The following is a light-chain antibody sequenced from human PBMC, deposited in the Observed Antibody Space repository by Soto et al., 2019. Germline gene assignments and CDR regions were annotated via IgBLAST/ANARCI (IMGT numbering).Light chain of an antibody. V-gene: IGKV3-11*01. Sequence: EIVLTQSPATLSLSRGERAILSCRASQSVSTDLAWYQQKPGQAPRLLISDASNRATGIPDRFSGSGSGTDFTLTISSLEPEDFAVYYCQQRSSWPLTFGGGTKVEIK. CDR1: QSVSTD. CDR2: DAS. J-gene: IGKJ4*01. CDR3: QQRSSWPLT.